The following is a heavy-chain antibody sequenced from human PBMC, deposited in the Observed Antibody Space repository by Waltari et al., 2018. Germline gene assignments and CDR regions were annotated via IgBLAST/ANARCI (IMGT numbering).Heavy chain of an antibody. CDR3: TTRVAISGVPGMPDY. Sequence: EVQLVESGGGLIQAGGSLRLSCAASGFTVSRPSMAWVRQHPGKGLESVAISYSHGTTSYADSVKGRFTISRDNSKNTLFLQMSSVRVDDTAMYYCTTRVAISGVPGMPDYWGQGTLVTVSS. CDR1: GFTVSRPS. CDR2: SYSHGTT. V-gene: IGHV3-53*01. J-gene: IGHJ4*02. D-gene: IGHD2-15*01.